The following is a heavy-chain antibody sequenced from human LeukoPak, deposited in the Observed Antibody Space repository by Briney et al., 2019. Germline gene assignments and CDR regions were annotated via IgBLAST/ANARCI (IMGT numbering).Heavy chain of an antibody. D-gene: IGHD2-8*01. CDR2: IRYDGTDK. V-gene: IGHV3-30*02. Sequence: GGSLRLSCAASGFTFRSYGMHWVRQPPGKGLEWVAFIRYDGTDKYYADSVKGRFSISRDSSKNILYLQMNSLRAEDTAVYYCAKDRCSNGVGCYYYYMDVWGKGTTVTISS. J-gene: IGHJ6*03. CDR1: GFTFRSYG. CDR3: AKDRCSNGVGCYYYYMDV.